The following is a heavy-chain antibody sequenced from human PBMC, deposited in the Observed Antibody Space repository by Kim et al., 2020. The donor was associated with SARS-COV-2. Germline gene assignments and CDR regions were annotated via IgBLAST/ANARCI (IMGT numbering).Heavy chain of an antibody. CDR1: GYTFTSYY. CDR3: ARDPVYDILTGYYIPFDY. V-gene: IGHV1-46*01. J-gene: IGHJ4*02. Sequence: ASVKVSCKASGYTFTSYYMHWVRQAPGQGLEWMGIINPSDGSTSYAQKFQGRVTMTRDTSTSTVYMELSSLRSEDTAVYYCARDPVYDILTGYYIPFDYWGQGTLVTVSS. CDR2: INPSDGST. D-gene: IGHD3-9*01.